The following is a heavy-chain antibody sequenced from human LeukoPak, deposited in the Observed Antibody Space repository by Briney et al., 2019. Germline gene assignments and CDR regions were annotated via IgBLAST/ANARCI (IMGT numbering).Heavy chain of an antibody. Sequence: SETLSLTCTVSGGSISSSSYYWGWIRQPPGKGLEWIGSIYYSGSTYSNPSLKSRVTISVDTSKNQFSLKLSSVTAADTAVYYCARIEGRLRLGELSSHYFDYWGQGTLVTVSS. CDR3: ARIEGRLRLGELSSHYFDY. CDR2: IYYSGST. CDR1: GGSISSSSYY. J-gene: IGHJ4*02. D-gene: IGHD3-16*02. V-gene: IGHV4-39*01.